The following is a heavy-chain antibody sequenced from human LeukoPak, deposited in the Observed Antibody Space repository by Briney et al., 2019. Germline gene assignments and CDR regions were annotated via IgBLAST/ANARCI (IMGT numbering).Heavy chain of an antibody. D-gene: IGHD1-26*01. Sequence: PGGSLRLSCAASGFIVSGDFMSWVRQALGKGLEWVSVIYSDGSTYYADSVKGRFTISRDNSKNTLDLQMTGLRAEDTAVYYCARERGRGRDSPWFDYWGQGTLVTVSS. CDR1: GFIVSGDF. J-gene: IGHJ4*02. CDR3: ARERGRGRDSPWFDY. V-gene: IGHV3-53*01. CDR2: IYSDGST.